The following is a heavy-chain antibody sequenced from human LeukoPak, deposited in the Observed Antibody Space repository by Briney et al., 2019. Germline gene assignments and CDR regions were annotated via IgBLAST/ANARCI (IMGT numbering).Heavy chain of an antibody. CDR2: ISAYNGNT. CDR3: ARDPARAVAGQEVDY. Sequence: ASVKVSCKASGYTFTSYGISWVQQAPGQGLEWMGWISAYNGNTNYAQKLQGRVTMTTDTSTSTAYMELRSLRSDDTAVYYCARDPARAVAGQEVDYWGQGTLVTVSS. V-gene: IGHV1-18*01. J-gene: IGHJ4*02. CDR1: GYTFTSYG. D-gene: IGHD6-19*01.